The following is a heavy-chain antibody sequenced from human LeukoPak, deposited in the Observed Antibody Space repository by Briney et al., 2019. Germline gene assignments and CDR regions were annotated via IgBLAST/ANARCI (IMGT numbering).Heavy chain of an antibody. Sequence: SETLSLTCTVSGGSISSSSYYWGWIRQPPGKGLEWIGSIYYSGSTYYNPSLKSRVTISVDTSKNQFSLKLSSVTAADTAVYYCARVWYYYGSGSYYYFDYWGQGTLVTVSS. CDR3: ARVWYYYGSGSYYYFDY. CDR2: IYYSGST. D-gene: IGHD3-10*01. V-gene: IGHV4-39*07. J-gene: IGHJ4*02. CDR1: GGSISSSSYY.